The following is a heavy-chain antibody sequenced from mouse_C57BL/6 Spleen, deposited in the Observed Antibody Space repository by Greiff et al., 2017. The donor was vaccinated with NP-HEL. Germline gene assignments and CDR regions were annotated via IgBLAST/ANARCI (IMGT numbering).Heavy chain of an antibody. J-gene: IGHJ1*03. D-gene: IGHD1-1*01. CDR3: ARGKGSSYGYFDV. CDR2: LYPGSGNT. CDR1: GYTFTDYY. V-gene: IGHV1-76*01. Sequence: VMLVESGAELVRPGASVKLSCKASGYTFTDYYINWVKQRPGQGLEWIARLYPGSGNTYYNEKFKGKATLTAEKSSSTAYMQLSSLTSEDSAVYFCARGKGSSYGYFDVWGTGTTVTVSS.